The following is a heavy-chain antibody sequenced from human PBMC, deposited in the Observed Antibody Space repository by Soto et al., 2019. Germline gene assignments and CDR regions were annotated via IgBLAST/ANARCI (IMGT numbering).Heavy chain of an antibody. D-gene: IGHD1-1*01. CDR3: ARTAGNIIGGDSDP. J-gene: IGHJ5*02. V-gene: IGHV4-39*01. CDR2: IYYSGTS. CDR1: GGSISRSTYY. Sequence: QLQLQESGPGLVKPSETLSLTCTVSGGSISRSTYYWGWIRQPPGRGLEWIGGIYYSGTSYYNPSLKSRLTMSVHTRKNQFSRKLRSVTAADTAVYYFARTAGNIIGGDSDPWGQGTLVTVCS.